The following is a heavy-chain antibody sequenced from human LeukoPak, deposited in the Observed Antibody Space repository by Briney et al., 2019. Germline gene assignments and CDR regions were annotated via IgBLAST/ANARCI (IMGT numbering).Heavy chain of an antibody. CDR1: GFTFSSYA. D-gene: IGHD5-18*01. V-gene: IGHV3-30-3*01. CDR2: ISYDGSNK. CDR3: ARVAIRGYSYGYGAYFDY. J-gene: IGHJ4*02. Sequence: PGGSLRLSCAASGFTFSSYAMHWVRQAPGKGLEWVAVISYDGSNKHYADSVKGRFTISRDNSKNTLYLQMNSLRAEDTAVYYCARVAIRGYSYGYGAYFDYWGQGTLVTVSS.